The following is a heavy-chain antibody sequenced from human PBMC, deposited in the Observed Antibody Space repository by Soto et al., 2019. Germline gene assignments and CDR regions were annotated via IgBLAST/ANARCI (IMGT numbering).Heavy chain of an antibody. Sequence: SETLSLTCGVSGGTISCYYWTWIRQPAGKGLEWIGRIYSSGNTKYNPSLQSRVTMSLDTSNNQFSLRLTSVTAADTAVYYCARGQRFSDWFDPWGQGTLVTVSS. J-gene: IGHJ5*02. D-gene: IGHD3-3*01. CDR1: GGTISCYY. V-gene: IGHV4-4*07. CDR3: ARGQRFSDWFDP. CDR2: IYSSGNT.